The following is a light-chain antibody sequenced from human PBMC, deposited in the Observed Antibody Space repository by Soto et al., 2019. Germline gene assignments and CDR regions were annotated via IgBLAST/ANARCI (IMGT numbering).Light chain of an antibody. CDR3: FSYAGRDTLVV. V-gene: IGLV2-23*01. J-gene: IGLJ2*01. Sequence: QSALTQPASVSGSPGQSITISCTGTSSDLGSYNLDSWYQHHPGKAPKLIIYEATKRPSGISSRFSGSKSGYTASLTISGLQAEDEAFYSCFSYAGRDTLVVSGGGTKLTVL. CDR2: EAT. CDR1: SSDLGSYNL.